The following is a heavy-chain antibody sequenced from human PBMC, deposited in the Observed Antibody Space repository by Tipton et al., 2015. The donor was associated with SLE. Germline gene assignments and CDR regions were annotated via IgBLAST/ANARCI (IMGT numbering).Heavy chain of an antibody. J-gene: IGHJ4*02. CDR3: ARSPYYSGSGSYFGN. V-gene: IGHV4-59*02. Sequence: TLSLTCTVPGASVRSHYWSWIRQPPGKGLEWIAHVHYSGSTDYNPSLKSRVTISQDTSKDQVSLQLTSVTTADTAVYYCARSPYYSGSGSYFGNWGQGTLVTVSS. D-gene: IGHD3-10*01. CDR1: GASVRSHY. CDR2: VHYSGST.